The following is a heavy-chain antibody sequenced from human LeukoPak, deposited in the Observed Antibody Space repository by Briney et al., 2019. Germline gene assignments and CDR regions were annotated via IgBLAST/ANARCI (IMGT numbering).Heavy chain of an antibody. CDR1: GFTFSTYT. CDR3: ARDAGYVRFDF. Sequence: GGSLTLSCAASGFTFSTYTMHWVRQAPGKGLEYVSSISGNGGNREYANSVKGRFTISRDNSRNTLYLQMGSLRAEDMAVYYCARDAGYVRFDFWGQGTLATVSS. V-gene: IGHV3-64*01. CDR2: ISGNGGNR. D-gene: IGHD5-18*01. J-gene: IGHJ4*02.